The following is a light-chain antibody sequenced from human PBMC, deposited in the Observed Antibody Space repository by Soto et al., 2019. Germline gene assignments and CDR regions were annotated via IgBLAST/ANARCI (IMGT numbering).Light chain of an antibody. CDR2: GAS. CDR1: QSFSSSY. Sequence: IVLTQSPGTLSLSPGEGATLSCRASQSFSSSYLAWYQQRPGQAPRLLIYGASARATGIPDRFSGGGSGTNFTLAISRLEPEDFAVYYCQHYGRSPLTFGQGTKVDIK. J-gene: IGKJ1*01. V-gene: IGKV3-20*01. CDR3: QHYGRSPLT.